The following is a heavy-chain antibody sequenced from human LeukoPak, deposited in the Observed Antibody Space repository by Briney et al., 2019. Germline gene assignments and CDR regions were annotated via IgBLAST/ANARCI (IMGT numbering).Heavy chain of an antibody. D-gene: IGHD6-19*01. Sequence: PGGSLRLSCAASGFTFSSYSMNWVRQAPGKGLEWISYISSGGSPTYYADSVKGRFVISRDSAKNSLYLRMNSLRAEDTAAYYCARDNSSGWSDFHYYGMDVWGQGTTVIVSS. CDR3: ARDNSSGWSDFHYYGMDV. CDR2: ISSGGSPT. CDR1: GFTFSSYS. J-gene: IGHJ6*02. V-gene: IGHV3-48*01.